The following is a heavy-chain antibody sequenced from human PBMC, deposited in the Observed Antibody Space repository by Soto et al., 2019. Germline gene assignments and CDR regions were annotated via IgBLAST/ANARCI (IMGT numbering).Heavy chain of an antibody. D-gene: IGHD3-9*01. CDR1: GYSFTSYW. CDR3: ARLFGHRDILTGPFDYYYYGMDV. J-gene: IGHJ6*02. Sequence: GESLKISCKGSGYSFTSYWIGWVRQMPGKGLEWMGIIYPGDSDTRYSPSFQGQVTISADKSISTAYLQWSSLKASDTAMYYCARLFGHRDILTGPFDYYYYGMDVWGQGTTVTVSS. CDR2: IYPGDSDT. V-gene: IGHV5-51*01.